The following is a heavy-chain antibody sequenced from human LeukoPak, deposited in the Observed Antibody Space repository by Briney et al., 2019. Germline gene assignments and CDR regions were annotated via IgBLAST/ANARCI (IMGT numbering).Heavy chain of an antibody. CDR1: GFTFSSYA. V-gene: IGHV3-23*01. J-gene: IGHJ4*02. D-gene: IGHD3-10*01. Sequence: GGSLRLSCAASGFTFSSYAMSWVRQAPGKGLEWVSAISGSGGSTYYADSVKGRFTTSRDNSKNTLYLQMYSLRAEDTAVYYCAKVLRGSGSYYLGFDYWGQGTLVTVSS. CDR2: ISGSGGST. CDR3: AKVLRGSGSYYLGFDY.